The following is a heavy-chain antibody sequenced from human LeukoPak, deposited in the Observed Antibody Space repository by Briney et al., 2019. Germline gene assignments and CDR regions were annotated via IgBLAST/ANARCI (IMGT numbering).Heavy chain of an antibody. Sequence: SETLSLTCAVSGGSISSSNWWSWVRQPPGKGLEWIGEIYHSGSTNYNPSLKSRVTISVDKPKNQFSLKLSSVTAADTAVYYCARARGTMVRDYYYYYGMDVWGKGTTVTVSS. D-gene: IGHD3-10*01. J-gene: IGHJ6*04. CDR2: IYHSGST. CDR3: ARARGTMVRDYYYYYGMDV. V-gene: IGHV4-4*02. CDR1: GGSISSSNW.